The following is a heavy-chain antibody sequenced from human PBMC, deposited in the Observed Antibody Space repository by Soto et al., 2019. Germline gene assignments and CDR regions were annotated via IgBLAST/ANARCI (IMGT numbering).Heavy chain of an antibody. CDR1: GFTFSSYG. CDR3: AKDAAVAGTFDY. J-gene: IGHJ4*02. Sequence: GGSLRLSCAASGFTFSSYGMHWVRQAPGKGLEWVAVISYDGSNKYYADSVKGRFTISRDNSKNTLYLQMNSLRAEDTAVYYCAKDAAVAGTFDYWGQGT. CDR2: ISYDGSNK. V-gene: IGHV3-30*18. D-gene: IGHD6-19*01.